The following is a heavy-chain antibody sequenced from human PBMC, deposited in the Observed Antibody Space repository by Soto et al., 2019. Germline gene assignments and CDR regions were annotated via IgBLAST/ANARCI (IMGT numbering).Heavy chain of an antibody. Sequence: SETLSLTCTVSGGSISSGGYYWSWIRQHPGKGLEWIGYIYYSGSTYYNPSLKSRVTISVDTSKNQFSLKLSSVTVADTAVYYCATIGHRNEYQLLLLFDYWGQGTLVTVSS. V-gene: IGHV4-31*03. CDR2: IYYSGST. CDR3: ATIGHRNEYQLLLLFDY. J-gene: IGHJ4*02. D-gene: IGHD2-2*01. CDR1: GGSISSGGYY.